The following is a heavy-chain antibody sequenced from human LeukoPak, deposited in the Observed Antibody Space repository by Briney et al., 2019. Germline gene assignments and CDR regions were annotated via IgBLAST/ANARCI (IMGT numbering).Heavy chain of an antibody. V-gene: IGHV4-59*12. CDR3: ARGATMVRGTYYYYYGMDV. CDR1: GGSISSYY. CDR2: IYYSGST. Sequence: PSETLSLTCTVSGGSISSYYWSWIRQPPGKGLEWIGYIYYSGSTNYNPSLKSRVTISVDTSKNQFSLKLSTVTAADTAVYYCARGATMVRGTYYYYYGMDVWGQGTTVTVSS. D-gene: IGHD3-10*01. J-gene: IGHJ6*02.